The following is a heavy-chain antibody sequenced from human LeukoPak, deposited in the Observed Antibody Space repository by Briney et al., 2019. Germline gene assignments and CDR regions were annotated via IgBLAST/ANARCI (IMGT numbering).Heavy chain of an antibody. CDR1: GGSITRNY. D-gene: IGHD2-8*02. Sequence: SETLSLTCSVSGGSITRNYWSWIRQPPGKGLEWIRFIYYSGSTNYNPSLKSRVTISVDTSKNQFSLKVSSVTAADTAMYYCARGLVDTLLDYWGQGALVTVSS. CDR2: IYYSGST. CDR3: ARGLVDTLLDY. V-gene: IGHV4-59*01. J-gene: IGHJ4*02.